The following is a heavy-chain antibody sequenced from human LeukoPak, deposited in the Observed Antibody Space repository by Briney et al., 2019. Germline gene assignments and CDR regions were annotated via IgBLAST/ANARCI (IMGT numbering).Heavy chain of an antibody. D-gene: IGHD3-3*01. CDR2: ISYSGGST. CDR1: GFTFSSYA. J-gene: IGHJ4*02. Sequence: AGSLTLSCAASGFTFSSYAMSWVRQAPGKGLEWVSSISYSGGSTYYAASVKGRSTMSRDNSKIALYLQMNSLRAEDTAVDYCAKYLLEGQWGGNPPFFDCWGQGTLVTVSS. CDR3: AKYLLEGQWGGNPPFFDC. V-gene: IGHV3-23*01.